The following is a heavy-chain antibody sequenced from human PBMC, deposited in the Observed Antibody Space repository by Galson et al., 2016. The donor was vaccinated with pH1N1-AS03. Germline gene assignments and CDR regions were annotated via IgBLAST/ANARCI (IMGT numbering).Heavy chain of an antibody. J-gene: IGHJ4*02. Sequence: SLRLSCAASGLEFSYFWMTWVRQAPGKGPEWVANIKQDGSDKMVYADSVKVRFTTSRDNAKNTLYLQMNSLRPEDTALYYCVKGAGRYSRSWYFDYWGQGTLVTVSS. CDR1: GLEFSYFW. D-gene: IGHD6-13*01. V-gene: IGHV3-7*03. CDR3: VKGAGRYSRSWYFDY. CDR2: IKQDGSDK.